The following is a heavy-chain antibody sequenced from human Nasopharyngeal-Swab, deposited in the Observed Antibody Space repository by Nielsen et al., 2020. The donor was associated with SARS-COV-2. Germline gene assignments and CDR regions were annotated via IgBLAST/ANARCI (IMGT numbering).Heavy chain of an antibody. CDR3: ARDDSSNYDFWSGYYTSFDH. J-gene: IGHJ4*02. V-gene: IGHV1-18*01. Sequence: ASVKVSCKASGYTFTSYGISWVRQAPGQGLEWMGWISAYNGNTNYAEKLQGRVTMTTDTSTSTAYMDLRSLRSADTAVYYCARDDSSNYDFWSGYYTSFDHWGQGTLLTVSS. CDR2: ISAYNGNT. CDR1: GYTFTSYG. D-gene: IGHD3-3*01.